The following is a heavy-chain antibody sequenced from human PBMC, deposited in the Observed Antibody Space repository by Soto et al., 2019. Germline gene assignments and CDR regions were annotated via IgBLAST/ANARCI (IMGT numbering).Heavy chain of an antibody. J-gene: IGHJ6*02. V-gene: IGHV3-7*05. CDR2: IKQDGSEK. Sequence: EVQLVESGGGLVQPGGSLRLSCAASGFTFSSYWMSWVRQAPGKGLEWVANIKQDGSEKYYVDSVKGRFTISRDNAKNSLYLQMNSLRAEDTAVYYCAREDTAMVTGDYYYYGMDVWGQGTTVTVSS. CDR1: GFTFSSYW. CDR3: AREDTAMVTGDYYYYGMDV. D-gene: IGHD5-18*01.